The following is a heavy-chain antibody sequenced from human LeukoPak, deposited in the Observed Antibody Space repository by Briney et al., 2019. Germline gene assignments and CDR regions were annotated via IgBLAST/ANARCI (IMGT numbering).Heavy chain of an antibody. J-gene: IGHJ3*02. V-gene: IGHV3-33*01. CDR1: GFTFSSYG. Sequence: GGSLRLSCAASGFTFSSYGMHWVRQAPGKGLEWVAVIWYDGSNKYYADSVKGRFTISRDNSKNTLYLQMNSLRAEDTAVYYCARDASRCSGGSCYHLGAFDIWGQGTMVTVSS. D-gene: IGHD2-15*01. CDR3: ARDASRCSGGSCYHLGAFDI. CDR2: IWYDGSNK.